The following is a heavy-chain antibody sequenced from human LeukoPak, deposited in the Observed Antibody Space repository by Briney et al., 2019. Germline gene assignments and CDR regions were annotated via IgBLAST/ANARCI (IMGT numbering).Heavy chain of an antibody. CDR3: ARDNWFDA. J-gene: IGHJ5*02. CDR2: ISGSGDST. CDR1: GSTFSSYG. Sequence: PGGSLRLSCAASGSTFSSYGMSWVRQAQGKGLEWVSAISGSGDSTYYADSVKGRFTISRDNSKNTLSLQMNSLRAEDTAVYYCARDNWFDAWGQGTLVTVSS. V-gene: IGHV3-23*01.